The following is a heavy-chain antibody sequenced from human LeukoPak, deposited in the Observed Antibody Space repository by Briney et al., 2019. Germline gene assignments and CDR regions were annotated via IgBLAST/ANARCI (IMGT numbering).Heavy chain of an antibody. V-gene: IGHV3-74*01. CDR1: GFTFSDYW. CDR3: ARGAAYALNS. D-gene: IGHD2-2*01. CDR2: INTDGTTT. Sequence: GGSRRLSCAASGFTFSDYWIHWVLQAPGKGLVWVSLINTDGTTTSYADSVKGRFTISRDNAKNTLYLQMSSLRAEPTAVYHCARGAAYALNSWGQGTLVTVSS. J-gene: IGHJ4*02.